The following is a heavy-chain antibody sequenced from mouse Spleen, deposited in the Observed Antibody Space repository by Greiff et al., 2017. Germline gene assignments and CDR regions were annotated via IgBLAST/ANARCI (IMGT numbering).Heavy chain of an antibody. CDR3: ARGYYDYSWFAY. CDR2: ISNGGGST. J-gene: IGHJ3*01. CDR1: GFTFSSYT. V-gene: IGHV5-12-2*01. D-gene: IGHD2-4*01. Sequence: EVQLVESGGGLVQPGGSLKLSCAASGFTFSSYTMSWVRQTPEKRLEWVAYISNGGGSTYYPDTVKGRFTISRDNAKNTLYLQMSSLKSEDTAMYYCARGYYDYSWFAYWGQGTLVTVSA.